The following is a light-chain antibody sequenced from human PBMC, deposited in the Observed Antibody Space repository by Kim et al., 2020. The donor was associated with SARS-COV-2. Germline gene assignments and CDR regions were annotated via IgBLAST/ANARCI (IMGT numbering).Light chain of an antibody. V-gene: IGKV3-20*01. CDR2: GAS. J-gene: IGKJ1*01. CDR1: QSVSSSY. CDR3: QQYGSSQWT. Sequence: EIVLTQSPGTLSLSPGERATLSCRASQSVSSSYLACYQQKPGQAPSLLIYGASSSATGITERFSGSGSWTDFTTTISRMEPEDFAAYYCQQYGSSQWTFGQGTKVEIK.